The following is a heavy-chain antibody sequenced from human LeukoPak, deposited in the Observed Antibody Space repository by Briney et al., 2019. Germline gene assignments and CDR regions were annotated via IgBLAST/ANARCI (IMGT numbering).Heavy chain of an antibody. J-gene: IGHJ4*02. Sequence: PGGSLRLSCAASGFTFSSYSMNWVRQALGKGLEWVSSIRSSSSYIYYADSVKGRFTISRDNSRNTLYLQMNSLRAEDTAVYYCARDGYSYGRGPRYFDYWGQGTLVTVSS. CDR3: ARDGYSYGRGPRYFDY. CDR2: IRSSSSYI. D-gene: IGHD5-18*01. V-gene: IGHV3-21*04. CDR1: GFTFSSYS.